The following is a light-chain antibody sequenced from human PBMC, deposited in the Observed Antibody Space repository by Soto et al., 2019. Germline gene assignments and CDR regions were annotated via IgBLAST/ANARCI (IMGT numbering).Light chain of an antibody. CDR1: QSISSY. CDR2: DAS. CDR3: QQRSNWPLT. J-gene: IGKJ4*01. Sequence: EILITQSPATLSVSPGERVTISCRASQSISSYLAWYKQRPGQPPRLLIYDASNRDTGIPARFSGSGSGTDFTLPISRLEPEDFEVYYCQQRSNWPLTFGGGTKVDIK. V-gene: IGKV3-11*01.